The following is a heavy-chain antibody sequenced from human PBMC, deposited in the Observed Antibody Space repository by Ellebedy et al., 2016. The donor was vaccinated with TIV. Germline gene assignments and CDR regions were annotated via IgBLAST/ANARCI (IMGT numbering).Heavy chain of an antibody. CDR3: ARGSAERWLQSLGGPGNYYYGMDV. CDR1: GFTFSSYA. J-gene: IGHJ6*02. D-gene: IGHD5-24*01. V-gene: IGHV1-46*01. CDR2: VGSGGST. Sequence: GESLKISXAASGFTFSSYAMSWVRQAPGKGLEWVSAVGSGGSTSYAQKFQGRVTMTRDTSTSTVYMELSSLRSEDTAVYYCARGSAERWLQSLGGPGNYYYGMDVWGQGTTVTVSS.